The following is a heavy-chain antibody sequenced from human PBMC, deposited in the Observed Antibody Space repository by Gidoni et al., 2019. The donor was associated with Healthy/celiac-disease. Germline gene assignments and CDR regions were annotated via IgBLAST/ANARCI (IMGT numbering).Heavy chain of an antibody. CDR3: AREGWSWDQLPRVVAFSYYGMDV. CDR2: ISRSSSYI. J-gene: IGHJ6*02. D-gene: IGHD2-2*01. Sequence: EVQLGEAGGGLVKTGGSMRLACAASGCTCSSESMNGGRQAPGKGLEWVSSISRSSSYIYYADSVKGRFTISRDNAKNSLYLQMNSLRAEDTAVYYCAREGWSWDQLPRVVAFSYYGMDVWGQGTTVTVSS. V-gene: IGHV3-21*01. CDR1: GCTCSSES.